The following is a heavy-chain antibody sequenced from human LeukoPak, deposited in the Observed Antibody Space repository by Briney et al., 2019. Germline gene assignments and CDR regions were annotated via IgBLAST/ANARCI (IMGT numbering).Heavy chain of an antibody. V-gene: IGHV3-21*01. D-gene: IGHD6-19*01. J-gene: IGHJ4*02. CDR2: ISSSSSYI. CDR1: GFTFSSYS. Sequence: GGSLRLSCAASGFTFSSYSMNWVRQAPGKGLEWVSSISSSSSYIYYADSVKGRFTISRYNAKNSLYLQMNSLRAEDTAVYYCARDLAVAGPDYWGQGTLVTVSS. CDR3: ARDLAVAGPDY.